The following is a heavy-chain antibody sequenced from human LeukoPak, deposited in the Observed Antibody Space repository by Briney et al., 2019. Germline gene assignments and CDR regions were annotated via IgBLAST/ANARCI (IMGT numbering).Heavy chain of an antibody. Sequence: GESPKISCKGSGYSFTNYWIGWVRQMPGKSLEWMGIIYPGDSDTRYSPSFQGQVTISADKAISTAYLQWSGLKASDTAIYYCARSGSLGTFDIWGQGTMVTVSS. CDR2: IYPGDSDT. CDR1: GYSFTNYW. V-gene: IGHV5-51*01. J-gene: IGHJ3*02. CDR3: ARSGSLGTFDI. D-gene: IGHD1-26*01.